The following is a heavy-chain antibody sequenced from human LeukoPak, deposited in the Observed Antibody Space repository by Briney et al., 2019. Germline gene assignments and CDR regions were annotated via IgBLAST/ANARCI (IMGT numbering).Heavy chain of an antibody. D-gene: IGHD2-2*01. CDR1: GFTFSTYW. CDR3: AKWGGDIVVVPAANYFDY. Sequence: PGGSLRLSCTASGFTFSTYWINWVRQAPGKGLEWVSAISGSGGSTYYADSVKGRFTISRDNSKNTLYLQMNSLRAEDTAVYYCAKWGGDIVVVPAANYFDYWGQGTLVTVSS. J-gene: IGHJ4*02. V-gene: IGHV3-23*01. CDR2: ISGSGGST.